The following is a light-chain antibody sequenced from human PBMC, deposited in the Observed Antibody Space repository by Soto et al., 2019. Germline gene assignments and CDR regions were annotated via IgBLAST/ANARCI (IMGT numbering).Light chain of an antibody. CDR1: SFNIGTYN. V-gene: IGLV1-44*01. CDR2: NNN. CDR3: AAWDDSLNTYV. Sequence: LLPQPTSAPGRPGQRVTSSCSGSSFNIGTYNVNWYRQPPGTAPKLLIHNNNERPSGVPDRFSGSKSGTSASLAISGLQSEDEADYYCAAWDDSLNTYVFGIGTKVTVL. J-gene: IGLJ1*01.